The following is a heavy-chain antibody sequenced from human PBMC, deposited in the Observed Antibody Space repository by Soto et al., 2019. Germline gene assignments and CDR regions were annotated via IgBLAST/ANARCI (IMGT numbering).Heavy chain of an antibody. CDR2: IGTRTGDL. CDR3: AKRSPSGNYSFDY. D-gene: IGHD1-26*01. Sequence: GGSLILSCAASGGTFTAYSMTWFRQRPVNGLEWVSAIGTRTGDLLYADSVKGRFTISRDNSRNTLYLQRNSLRTDDTAIYYCAKRSPSGNYSFDYWGQGNLVIVSS. CDR1: GGTFTAYS. V-gene: IGHV3-23*01. J-gene: IGHJ4*02.